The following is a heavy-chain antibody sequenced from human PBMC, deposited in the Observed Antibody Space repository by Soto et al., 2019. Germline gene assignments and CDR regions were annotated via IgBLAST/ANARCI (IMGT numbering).Heavy chain of an antibody. D-gene: IGHD3-16*01. J-gene: IGHJ5*01. CDR1: GFTFSSYD. Sequence: EVQLVESGGGLVKPGGSLRLSCAASGFTFSSYDMNWVRQAPGKGLEWVSSITTSSSYIYYGDSLRGRLTISRDNAKNALFLQMSSLRAEDTAVYYGVRSGTAPMLRHNWCDSWGQGTLVTVSS. CDR2: ITTSSSYI. CDR3: VRSGTAPMLRHNWCDS. V-gene: IGHV3-21*01.